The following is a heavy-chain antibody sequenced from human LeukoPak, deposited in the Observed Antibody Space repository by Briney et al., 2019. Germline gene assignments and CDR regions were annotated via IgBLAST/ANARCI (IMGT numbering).Heavy chain of an antibody. CDR2: ISGSGGST. CDR3: AKGSRIAAAGTVYFDY. Sequence: PGGSLRLSCAASGFTFSSYAMSWVRQAPGKGLEWVSAISGSGGSTYYADSVKGRFTISRDNSKNTLYLQMNSLRAEDTAVYYCAKGSRIAAAGTVYFDYWGQGTLVTVSS. D-gene: IGHD6-13*01. CDR1: GFTFSSYA. V-gene: IGHV3-23*01. J-gene: IGHJ4*02.